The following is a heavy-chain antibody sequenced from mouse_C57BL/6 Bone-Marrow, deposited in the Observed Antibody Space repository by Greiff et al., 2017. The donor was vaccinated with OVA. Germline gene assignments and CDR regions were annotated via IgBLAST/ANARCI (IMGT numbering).Heavy chain of an antibody. J-gene: IGHJ1*03. D-gene: IGHD1-1*01. CDR1: GYTFTSYW. V-gene: IGHV1-69*01. CDR3: EKENGSLHYWYFDV. Sequence: QVQLQQPGAELVMPGASVKLSCKASGYTFTSYWMHWVKQRPGQGLEWIGEIDPSDSYTNYNQKFKGKSTLTVDKSSSTAYMHLSSLTSKDSAVYYCEKENGSLHYWYFDVWGTGTTVTVSS. CDR2: IDPSDSYT.